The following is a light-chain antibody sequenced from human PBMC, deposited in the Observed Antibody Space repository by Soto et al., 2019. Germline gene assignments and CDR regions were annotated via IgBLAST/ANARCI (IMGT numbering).Light chain of an antibody. CDR1: QSVSSY. CDR3: QQRSYWPPIP. V-gene: IGKV3-11*01. Sequence: EIVLTQSPATLSLSPGERATLSCRASQSVSSYLAWYQQKPGQAPRLLIYDASNRATGIPARFSGSGYGTDFTLTISSLEPEDFAVYYCQQRSYWPPIPFPQGTRLESK. J-gene: IGKJ5*01. CDR2: DAS.